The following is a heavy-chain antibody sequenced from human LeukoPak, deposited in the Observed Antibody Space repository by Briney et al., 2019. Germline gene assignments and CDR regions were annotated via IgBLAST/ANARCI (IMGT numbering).Heavy chain of an antibody. V-gene: IGHV3-66*01. Sequence: PGGSLRLSCAASGFTVSSNYMSWVRKAPGKGLGWVSIIYSGGSTYYADYVKGRFTISRDNSKNTLYLQMNSLRAEDTAVYYCARDISSGYYDAFDIWGQGTMVTVSS. CDR3: ARDISSGYYDAFDI. CDR1: GFTVSSNY. J-gene: IGHJ3*02. CDR2: IYSGGST. D-gene: IGHD3-22*01.